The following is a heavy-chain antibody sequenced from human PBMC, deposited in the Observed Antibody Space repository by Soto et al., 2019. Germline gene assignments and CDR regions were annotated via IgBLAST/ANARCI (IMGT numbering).Heavy chain of an antibody. CDR2: ISSSSSYI. CDR1: GFTFSSYS. D-gene: IGHD3-22*01. V-gene: IGHV3-21*01. Sequence: GGSQRLSCAASGFTFSSYSMNWVRQAPGKGLEWVSSISSSSSYIYYADKVKGRFTISRDNAKNSLYLQMNSLRAEDTAVYYCARELDSSGYYYHLGYWGQGTLVTVSS. J-gene: IGHJ4*02. CDR3: ARELDSSGYYYHLGY.